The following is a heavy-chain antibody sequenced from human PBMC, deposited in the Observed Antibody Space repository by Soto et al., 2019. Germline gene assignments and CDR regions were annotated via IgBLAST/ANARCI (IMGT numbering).Heavy chain of an antibody. D-gene: IGHD5-12*01. J-gene: IGHJ4*02. CDR3: ARFGYTAEAH. Sequence: EVQLMESGGGLVKPGGSLRLSCAASGFTFSSYTMIWVRQAPGKGLEWVSSISSSSSYIYYADSVKGRFTISRDNAKNSLYLQMNGLRAEDTAVYYCARFGYTAEAHWGQGTLVTVSS. CDR1: GFTFSSYT. V-gene: IGHV3-21*01. CDR2: ISSSSSYI.